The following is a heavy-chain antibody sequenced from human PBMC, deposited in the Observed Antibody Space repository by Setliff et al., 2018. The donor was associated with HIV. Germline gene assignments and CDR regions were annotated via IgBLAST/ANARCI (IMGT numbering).Heavy chain of an antibody. CDR3: AKAVDYDILTGYYFEAFDV. Sequence: PGGSLRLSCAASGFTFSSYAMSWVRQAPGKGLEWVSVISSGIGTTYYADSVKGRFTISRDNSKNTLYLQMNSLRAEDTAVYYCAKAVDYDILTGYYFEAFDVWGQGTTVTVSS. CDR1: GFTFSSYA. CDR2: ISSGIGTT. D-gene: IGHD3-9*01. V-gene: IGHV3-23*01. J-gene: IGHJ3*01.